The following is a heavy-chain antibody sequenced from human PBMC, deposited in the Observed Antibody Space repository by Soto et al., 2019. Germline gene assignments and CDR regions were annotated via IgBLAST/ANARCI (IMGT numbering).Heavy chain of an antibody. J-gene: IGHJ4*02. V-gene: IGHV1-58*01. D-gene: IGHD2-21*02. CDR1: SFTFLTSA. Sequence: GXSAKVSFQASSFTFLTSAVQWVRQARGQRLEWIGWIVVASGNTNYAQQFQERVTITRDMSTNTAYMELSSLRSEDTAVYYCAADPYCGGDCYFDYWGQGIMVTVS. CDR3: AADPYCGGDCYFDY. CDR2: IVVASGNT.